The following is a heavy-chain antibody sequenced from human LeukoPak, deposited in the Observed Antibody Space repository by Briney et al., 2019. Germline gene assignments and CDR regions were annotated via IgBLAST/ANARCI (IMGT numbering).Heavy chain of an antibody. CDR3: AKRYSSSWYRDDAFDI. V-gene: IGHV3-23*01. Sequence: PGGSLRLSCAASGFTFSSYAMSWVRQAPGKGLEWVSAISGSGGSTYYADSVKGRFTISRDNSKNTLYLQMSSLRAEDTAVYYCAKRYSSSWYRDDAFDIWGQGTMVTVSS. D-gene: IGHD6-13*01. CDR1: GFTFSSYA. CDR2: ISGSGGST. J-gene: IGHJ3*02.